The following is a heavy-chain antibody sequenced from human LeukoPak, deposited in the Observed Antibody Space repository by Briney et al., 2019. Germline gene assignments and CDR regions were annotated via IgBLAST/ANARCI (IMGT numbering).Heavy chain of an antibody. CDR3: ASPAPFFDY. V-gene: IGHV4-34*01. J-gene: IGHJ4*02. CDR1: GGSFSGYY. CDR2: INHSGST. Sequence: SETLSLTCAVYGGSFSGYYWSWIRQPPGKGLEWIGEINHSGSTNYNPSLKSRVTISVDTSKNQFSLKLSSVTAADTAVYYCASPAPFFDYWGQGTLVTVSS.